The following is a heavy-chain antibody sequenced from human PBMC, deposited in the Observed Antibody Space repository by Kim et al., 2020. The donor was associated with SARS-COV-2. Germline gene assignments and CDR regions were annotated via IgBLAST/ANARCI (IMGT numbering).Heavy chain of an antibody. D-gene: IGHD2-21*02. CDR3: ATRRGVTGAFDI. J-gene: IGHJ3*02. CDR1: GGSFSDYY. CDR2: INHRGST. V-gene: IGHV4-34*01. Sequence: SETLSLTCAVYGGSFSDYYGSWIRQPPGKGLEWIGEINHRGSTNYNPSLKSRVTISVDTSKNQFSLKLNSVTAADKAVYYCATRRGVTGAFDIWGQGTMVTVSS.